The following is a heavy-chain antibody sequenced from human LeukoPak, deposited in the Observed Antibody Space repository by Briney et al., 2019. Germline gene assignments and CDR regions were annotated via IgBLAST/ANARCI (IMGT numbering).Heavy chain of an antibody. D-gene: IGHD3-22*01. Sequence: PSQTLSLTCTVSGGSISSGDYYWSWIRQPPGKGLEWIGYIYYSGSTYYNPSLKSRVTISVDTSKNQFSLKLSSVTAADTAVYCCARVLVYDSSGLAFDYWGQGTLVTVSS. J-gene: IGHJ4*02. V-gene: IGHV4-30-4*08. CDR3: ARVLVYDSSGLAFDY. CDR1: GGSISSGDYY. CDR2: IYYSGST.